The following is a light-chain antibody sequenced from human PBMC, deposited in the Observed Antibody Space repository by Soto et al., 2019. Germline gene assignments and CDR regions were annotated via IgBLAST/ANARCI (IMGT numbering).Light chain of an antibody. Sequence: QSALTQPPSASGSPGQSVTTSCTGTSSDVGGYNYVSWYQQHPDKAPKLMIYEVSKRPSGVPDRFSGSKSGNTASLTVSGLQAEDEADYYCSSYAGSNNWVFGGGTKLTVL. J-gene: IGLJ3*02. CDR1: SSDVGGYNY. CDR3: SSYAGSNNWV. CDR2: EVS. V-gene: IGLV2-8*01.